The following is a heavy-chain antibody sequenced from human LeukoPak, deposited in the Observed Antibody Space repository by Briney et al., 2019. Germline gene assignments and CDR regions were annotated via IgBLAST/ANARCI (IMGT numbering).Heavy chain of an antibody. CDR3: ASRGSGYRYTFDY. V-gene: IGHV4-4*09. D-gene: IGHD3-22*01. CDR2: ISTSGST. Sequence: SETLSLTCAVSAASISNYYWSWIRQAPGKGLEWIGYISTSGSTNYNPSLKSRVSISLDTSKNRFSLNLNFVTAADTAVYYCASRGSGYRYTFDYWGQGALVTVSS. J-gene: IGHJ4*02. CDR1: AASISNYY.